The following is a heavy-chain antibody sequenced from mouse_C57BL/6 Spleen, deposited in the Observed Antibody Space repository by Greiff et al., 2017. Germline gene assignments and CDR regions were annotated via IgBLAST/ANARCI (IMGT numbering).Heavy chain of an antibody. J-gene: IGHJ1*03. CDR1: GYTFTSYD. CDR3: ARPYYYGSSYWYFDV. D-gene: IGHD1-1*01. CDR2: IYPRDGST. Sequence: VQLQQSGPELVKPGASVKLSCKASGYTFTSYDINWVKQRPGQGLEWIGWIYPRDGSTKYNEKFKGKATLTVDTSSSTAYMELHSLTSEDSAVYCCARPYYYGSSYWYFDVWGTGTTVTVSS. V-gene: IGHV1-85*01.